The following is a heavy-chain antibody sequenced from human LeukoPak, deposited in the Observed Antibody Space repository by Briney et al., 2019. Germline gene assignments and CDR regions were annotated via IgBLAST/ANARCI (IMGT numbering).Heavy chain of an antibody. J-gene: IGHJ4*02. CDR2: ISTTGSP. V-gene: IGHV4-4*07. CDR3: AREAGISRPLDY. CDR1: GASLKTFY. Sequence: SETLSLTCNISGASLKTFYWTWIRQPAGKGLEWIGRISTTGSPNYNAYLKSRLSISMDTSGSQFSLKLSSVTAADTAVYYCAREAGISRPLDYWGQGTLVTVSS.